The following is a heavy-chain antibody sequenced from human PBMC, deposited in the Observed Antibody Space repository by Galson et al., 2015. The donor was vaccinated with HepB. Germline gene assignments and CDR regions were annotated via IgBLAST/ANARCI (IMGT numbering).Heavy chain of an antibody. J-gene: IGHJ4*02. D-gene: IGHD6-6*01. V-gene: IGHV1-69*13. Sequence: SVKVSCKASGGTFSSYAISWVRQAPGQGLEWMGGIIPIFGTANYAQKFQGRVTITADESTSTAYMEPSSLRSEDTAVYYCARAPLEYSSSYYFDYWGQGTLVTVSS. CDR1: GGTFSSYA. CDR2: IIPIFGTA. CDR3: ARAPLEYSSSYYFDY.